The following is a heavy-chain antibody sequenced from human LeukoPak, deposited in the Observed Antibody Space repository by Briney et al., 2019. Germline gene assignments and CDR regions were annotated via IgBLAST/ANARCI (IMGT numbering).Heavy chain of an antibody. Sequence: SETLSLTCTVSGGSISSYYWSWIRQPAGKGLEWIGRIYTSGSTNYNPSLKSRVTMSVDTSKDQFSLKLSSVTAADTAVYYCARDGVVRGYKAAPGWFDPWGQGTLVTVSS. CDR1: GGSISSYY. D-gene: IGHD3-3*01. CDR2: IYTSGST. CDR3: ARDGVVRGYKAAPGWFDP. J-gene: IGHJ5*02. V-gene: IGHV4-4*07.